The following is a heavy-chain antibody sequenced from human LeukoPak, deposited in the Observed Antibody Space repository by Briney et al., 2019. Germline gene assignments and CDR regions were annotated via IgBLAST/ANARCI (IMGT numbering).Heavy chain of an antibody. CDR3: TRYSSWFLNDY. D-gene: IGHD3-10*01. Sequence: ASVKVSCKASGDTFTGYYMLWVRQAPGQGLEWMGWINPNSGGTNYAQKFQGRVTIPRDTSISTAYVEQSRLRSDDTAVYYWTRYSSWFLNDYWGQGTLVTVSS. CDR2: INPNSGGT. CDR1: GDTFTGYY. V-gene: IGHV1-2*02. J-gene: IGHJ4*02.